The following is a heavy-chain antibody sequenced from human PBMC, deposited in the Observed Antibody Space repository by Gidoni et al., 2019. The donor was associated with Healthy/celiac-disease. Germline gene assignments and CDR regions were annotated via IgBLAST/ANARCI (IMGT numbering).Heavy chain of an antibody. D-gene: IGHD2-21*02. Sequence: QVQLVESGGGVVQPGRSLRLSCAASGFTFSSYGMHWVRQAPGKGLGWVAVIWYDGSNKYYADSVKGRFTISRDNSKNTLYLQMNSLRAEDTAVYYCASSVCGGDCYGYYYGMDVWGQGTTVTVSS. CDR3: ASSVCGGDCYGYYYGMDV. CDR1: GFTFSSYG. V-gene: IGHV3-33*01. CDR2: IWYDGSNK. J-gene: IGHJ6*02.